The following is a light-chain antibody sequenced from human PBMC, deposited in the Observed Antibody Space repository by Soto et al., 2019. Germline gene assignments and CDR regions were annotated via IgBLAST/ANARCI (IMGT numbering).Light chain of an antibody. Sequence: QSVLTQCSSASASLGSSVKLTCTLSSGHSSYIIAWHQQQPGKAPRYLMKLEGSGSYNKGSGVPDRFSGSSSGADRYLTISNLQFEDEADYYCETWDSNTRVFGAGTKLTVL. J-gene: IGLJ2*01. CDR1: SGHSSYI. CDR3: ETWDSNTRV. V-gene: IGLV4-60*02. CDR2: LEGSGSY.